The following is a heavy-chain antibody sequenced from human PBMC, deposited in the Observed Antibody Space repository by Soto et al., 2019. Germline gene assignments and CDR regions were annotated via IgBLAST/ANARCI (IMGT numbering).Heavy chain of an antibody. J-gene: IGHJ5*02. D-gene: IGHD2-21*01. V-gene: IGHV3-11*06. CDR1: GFTFTDSY. CDR2: ISPKGTYK. CDR3: SRGGGGGLFDL. Sequence: QVQLVESGGGLVKPGGSLRLSCATSGFTFTDSYMTWIRQAPGKGREFVSYISPKGTYKAYADSVKGRFTISRDNTKNSLYLQLNSLRDEDTALYYCSRGGGGGLFDLWGQGAFVTVSS.